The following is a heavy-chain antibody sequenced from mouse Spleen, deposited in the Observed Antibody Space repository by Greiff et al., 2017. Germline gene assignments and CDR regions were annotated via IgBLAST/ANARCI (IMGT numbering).Heavy chain of an antibody. CDR2: IDPSDSYT. D-gene: IGHD2-4*01. Sequence: QVQLQQPGAELVMPGASVKLSCKASGYTFTSYWMHWVKQRPGQGLEWIGEIDPSDSYTNYNQKFKGKATLTVDKSSSTAYMQLSSLTSEDSAVYYCATTMIIPWFAYWGQGTLVTVSA. V-gene: IGHV1-69*01. CDR3: ATTMIIPWFAY. J-gene: IGHJ3*01. CDR1: GYTFTSYW.